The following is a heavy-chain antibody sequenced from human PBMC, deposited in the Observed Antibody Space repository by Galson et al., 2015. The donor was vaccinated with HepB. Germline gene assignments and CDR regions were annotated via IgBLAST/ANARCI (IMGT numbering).Heavy chain of an antibody. CDR3: AKEDSSSDLDY. J-gene: IGHJ4*02. CDR1: GFTFSSYG. CDR2: ISYDGSNK. D-gene: IGHD6-6*01. V-gene: IGHV3-30*18. Sequence: SLRLSCAASGFTFSSYGMHWVRQAPGKGLEWVAVISYDGSNKYYADSVKGRFTISRDNSKNTLYLQMNSLRAEDTAVYYCAKEDSSSDLDYWGQGTLVTVSS.